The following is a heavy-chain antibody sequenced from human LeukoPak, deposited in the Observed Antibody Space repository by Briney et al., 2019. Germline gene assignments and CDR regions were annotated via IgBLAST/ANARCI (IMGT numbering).Heavy chain of an antibody. Sequence: PGGSLRLSCAASGFTFSNYGLSWVRQAPGKGLEWVSAISGGGSATYYADSVKGRFTISRDNSKSTLFLQMNTLRADDTAVYYCAGGAGVYCYGMDVWGQGTSVTVSS. J-gene: IGHJ6*02. V-gene: IGHV3-23*01. CDR1: GFTFSNYG. CDR3: AGGAGVYCYGMDV. CDR2: ISGGGSAT.